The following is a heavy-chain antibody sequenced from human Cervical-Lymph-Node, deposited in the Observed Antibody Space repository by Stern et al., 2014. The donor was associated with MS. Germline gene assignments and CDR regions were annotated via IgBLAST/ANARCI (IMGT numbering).Heavy chain of an antibody. CDR3: ASAYSSSHYYFDY. D-gene: IGHD6-13*01. Sequence: QVQLVESGGGVVQPGRSLRLSCAASGFSFSSYAMHWVRQAPGKGLEWVSLIWYDGSTPYYADSVTGRFTNSRDNFKNTLNLQMNSLRAEDTAVYYCASAYSSSHYYFDYWGQGTLVTVSS. CDR1: GFSFSSYA. CDR2: IWYDGSTP. J-gene: IGHJ4*02. V-gene: IGHV3-33*01.